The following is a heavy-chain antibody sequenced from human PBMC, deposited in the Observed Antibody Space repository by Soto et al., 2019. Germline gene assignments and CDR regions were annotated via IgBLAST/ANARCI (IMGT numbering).Heavy chain of an antibody. D-gene: IGHD3-10*01. CDR2: IDGSGTTK. Sequence: EMDWVRQAPGKGLEWLAYIDGSGTTKKYADSVRGRFTISRDNPNNSLFLQMSSLSAADTAIYYCARGFGRFNYWGQGTLVSVSS. CDR3: ARGFGRFNY. J-gene: IGHJ4*02. V-gene: IGHV3-48*03.